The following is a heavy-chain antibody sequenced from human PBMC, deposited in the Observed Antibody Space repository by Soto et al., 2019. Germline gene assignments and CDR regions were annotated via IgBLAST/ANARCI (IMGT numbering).Heavy chain of an antibody. Sequence: TLSLTCTVSGSSINSSGYYWGWIRQPPGKGLEWIGSMFYGVSTYYNPSLKSRVTVSVDTSKNQFSLNLRSVTAADTAVYYCARLPSRHLVDYWGQGTLVTVSS. CDR3: ARLPSRHLVDY. V-gene: IGHV4-39*01. J-gene: IGHJ4*02. CDR2: MFYGVST. CDR1: GSSINSSGYY. D-gene: IGHD3-3*02.